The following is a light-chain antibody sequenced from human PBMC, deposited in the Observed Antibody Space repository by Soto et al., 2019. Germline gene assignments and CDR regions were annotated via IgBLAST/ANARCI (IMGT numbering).Light chain of an antibody. CDR3: QQLNIYPFT. V-gene: IGKV1-9*01. CDR2: AAS. Sequence: IQLTQSPSSLSASVGDRVIMTCRASQGISSYLAWYQQKPGKAPTLLIYAASTLETGVPSRFSGSGSGTDVSLTSSSLQPEEFATYYCQQLNIYPFTFGPGTKVDIK. J-gene: IGKJ3*01. CDR1: QGISSY.